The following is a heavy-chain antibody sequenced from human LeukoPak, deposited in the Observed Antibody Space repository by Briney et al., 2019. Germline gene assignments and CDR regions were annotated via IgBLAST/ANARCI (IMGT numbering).Heavy chain of an antibody. CDR2: ISNNGRNK. V-gene: IGHV3-30*04. Sequence: GRSLRLSCAASGFTFSSYAIHWVRQAPGKGLEWVAFISNNGRNKDYADSVKGRFTISRDNSKNTLYLQVNSLRPEDTAVYYCTRDLSGHYSIDYWGQGTLVTVSS. D-gene: IGHD3-22*01. CDR3: TRDLSGHYSIDY. CDR1: GFTFSSYA. J-gene: IGHJ4*02.